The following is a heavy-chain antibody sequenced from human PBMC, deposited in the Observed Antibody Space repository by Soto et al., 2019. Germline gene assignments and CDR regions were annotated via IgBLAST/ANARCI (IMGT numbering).Heavy chain of an antibody. CDR3: ARGIAAAAQYTWFDP. Sequence: QLQLQESGPGLVKPSETLSLTCTVSGGSISSSSYYWGWIRQPPGKGLEWIGSIYYSGSTYYNPSPTSRVTISVDTSKNPFSLTLSSVTAADTAVYYCARGIAAAAQYTWFDPWGQGTLVTVSS. J-gene: IGHJ5*02. CDR2: IYYSGST. CDR1: GGSISSSSYY. D-gene: IGHD6-13*01. V-gene: IGHV4-39*01.